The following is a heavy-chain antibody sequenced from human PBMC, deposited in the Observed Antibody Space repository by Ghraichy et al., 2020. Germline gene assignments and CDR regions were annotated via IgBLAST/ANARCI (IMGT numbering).Heavy chain of an antibody. D-gene: IGHD3-22*01. CDR2: IIPIFGTA. CDR1: GGTFSSYA. Sequence: SVKVSCKASGGTFSSYAISWVRQAPGQGLEWMGGIIPIFGTANYAQKFQGRVTITADESTSTAYMELSSLRSEDTAVYYCARVARFQYYYDSSGPQSYYYGMDVWGQGTTVTVSS. J-gene: IGHJ6*02. CDR3: ARVARFQYYYDSSGPQSYYYGMDV. V-gene: IGHV1-69*13.